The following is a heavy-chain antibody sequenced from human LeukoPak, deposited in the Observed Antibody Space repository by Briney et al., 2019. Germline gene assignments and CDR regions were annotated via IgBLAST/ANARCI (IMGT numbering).Heavy chain of an antibody. V-gene: IGHV3-21*01. CDR1: GFTLSNHN. CDR2: INSRSNYI. J-gene: IGHJ4*02. CDR3: ARDKVSVIPALDY. Sequence: GGSLRLSCEASGFTLSNHNMNWVRQAPGKGLEWVSSINSRSNYIYYADSVKGRFTISRDNAKESLYLQMNSLRAEDTALYFCARDKVSVIPALDYWGQGTLVIVSS. D-gene: IGHD2/OR15-2a*01.